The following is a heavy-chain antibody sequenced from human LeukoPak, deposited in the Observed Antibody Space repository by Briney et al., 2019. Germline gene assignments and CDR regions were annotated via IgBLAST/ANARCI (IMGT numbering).Heavy chain of an antibody. CDR2: ISSSGSTI. CDR1: GFTFSDYY. CDR3: ARLGGGMMAARRKGEYFDY. Sequence: PGGSLRLSCAASGFTFSDYYMSWIRQAPGKGLEWVSYISSSGSTIYYADSVKGRFTISRDNAKNSLYLQMNSLRAEDTAVYYCARLGGGMMAARRKGEYFDYWGQGTLVTVSS. J-gene: IGHJ4*02. V-gene: IGHV3-11*04. D-gene: IGHD6-6*01.